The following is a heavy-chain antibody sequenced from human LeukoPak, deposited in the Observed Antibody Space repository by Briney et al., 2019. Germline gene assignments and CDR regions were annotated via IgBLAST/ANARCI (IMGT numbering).Heavy chain of an antibody. Sequence: GGSLRLSCAASGFTFSSYGMHWVRQAPGKGLEWVAFIRYDGSNKYYADSVKGRFTISRDNAKNSLYLQMNSLRAEDTAVYYCARATNMVRGDYYFDYWGQGTLVTVSS. J-gene: IGHJ4*02. CDR1: GFTFSSYG. D-gene: IGHD3-10*01. CDR3: ARATNMVRGDYYFDY. CDR2: IRYDGSNK. V-gene: IGHV3-30*02.